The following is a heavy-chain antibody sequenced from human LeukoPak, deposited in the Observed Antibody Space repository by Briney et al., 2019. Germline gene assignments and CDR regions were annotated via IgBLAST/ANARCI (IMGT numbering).Heavy chain of an antibody. D-gene: IGHD5-24*01. Sequence: PGGSLRISCAASGFTFSSYAMSWVRQAPGKGLEWVSAISGSGGSTYYADSVKGRFTISRDNSKNTLYLQMNSLRAEDTAVYYCAKSRRDGYKLIDAFDIWGQGTMVTVSS. J-gene: IGHJ3*02. CDR3: AKSRRDGYKLIDAFDI. CDR2: ISGSGGST. V-gene: IGHV3-23*01. CDR1: GFTFSSYA.